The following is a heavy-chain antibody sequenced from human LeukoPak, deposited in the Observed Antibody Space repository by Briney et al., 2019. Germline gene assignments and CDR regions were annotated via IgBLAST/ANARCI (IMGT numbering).Heavy chain of an antibody. CDR3: ATNYYYFMDV. J-gene: IGHJ6*03. CDR2: INPSGGNT. Sequence: ASVKVSCKASGYTFTSYGISWVRQAPGQGLEWMGVINPSGGNTNSAQKFQGRLTFTRDTSVSTAYMELSSLRSEDTAVYFCATNYYYFMDVWGKGTTVTVFS. CDR1: GYTFTSYG. V-gene: IGHV1-8*03.